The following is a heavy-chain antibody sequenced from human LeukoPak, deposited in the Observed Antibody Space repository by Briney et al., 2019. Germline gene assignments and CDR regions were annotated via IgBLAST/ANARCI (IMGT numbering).Heavy chain of an antibody. CDR1: GFTFSSYG. J-gene: IGHJ4*02. CDR2: ISDSGNT. Sequence: GGSLRLSCAASGFTFSSYGMHWVRQAPGKGLEWVSAISDSGNTYHADSVKGRFTIPRDSSKNTLFLQMNRLRPEDAAVYYCAKAPVTTCRGAYCYPFDYWGQGTLVTVSS. D-gene: IGHD2-21*01. V-gene: IGHV3-23*01. CDR3: AKAPVTTCRGAYCYPFDY.